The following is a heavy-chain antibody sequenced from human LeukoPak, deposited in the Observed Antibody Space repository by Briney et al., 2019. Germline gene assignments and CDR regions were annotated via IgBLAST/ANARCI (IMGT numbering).Heavy chain of an antibody. CDR3: AKGPPHTYYYDSSGFDY. CDR2: ITGSGRDT. CDR1: GFTFSTYA. J-gene: IGHJ4*02. V-gene: IGHV3-23*01. D-gene: IGHD3-22*01. Sequence: PGGSLRLSCAASGFTFSTYAMNWVRQAPGKRLEWVSSITGSGRDTYYAGSVKGRTTISRDNSKNTLYLQMNSLRAEDTAVYYCAKGPPHTYYYDSSGFDYWGQGTLVTVSS.